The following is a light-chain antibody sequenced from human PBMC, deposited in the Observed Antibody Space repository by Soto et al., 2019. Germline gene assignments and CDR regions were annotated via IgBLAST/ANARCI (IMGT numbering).Light chain of an antibody. CDR3: QQRSNWPPIT. CDR1: PSVSSY. CDR2: DAS. J-gene: IGKJ5*01. V-gene: IGKV3-11*01. Sequence: IVLTQSPVTLSLSPGERATLSSRASPSVSSYLAWYPPKPGQAPRLPIYDASNRATGIPARFSGGGSGTDFTLTIDNLEPEDFAIYYCQQRSNWPPITFGQGTRLEN.